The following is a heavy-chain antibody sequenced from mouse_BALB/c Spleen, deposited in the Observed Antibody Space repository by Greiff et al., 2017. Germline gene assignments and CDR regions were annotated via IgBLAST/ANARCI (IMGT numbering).Heavy chain of an antibody. CDR2: ISSGGSYT. V-gene: IGHV5-6*01. D-gene: IGHD4-1*01. CDR3: ARHRTGTSLFAY. CDR1: GFTFSSYG. J-gene: IGHJ3*01. Sequence: EVQGVESGGDLVKPGGSLKLSCAASGFTFSSYGMSWVRQTPDKRLEWVATISSGGSYTYYPDSVKGRFTISRDNAKNTLYLQMSSLKSEDTAMYYCARHRTGTSLFAYWGQGTLVTVSA.